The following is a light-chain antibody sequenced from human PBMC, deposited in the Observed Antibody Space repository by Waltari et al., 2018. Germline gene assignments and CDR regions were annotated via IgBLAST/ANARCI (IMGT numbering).Light chain of an antibody. V-gene: IGKV1-5*01. CDR2: EAS. CDR3: QHYDSYPVT. CDR1: QSIGRR. Sequence: DIQMTQSPSTLSASVGDRVTPPPRASQSIGRRMAWYQQTPGKAPEILISEASRLQSGGPSRFSGSGSGPEFTLIISSLQPDDFATYYCQHYDSYPVTFGGGTKVEIK. J-gene: IGKJ4*01.